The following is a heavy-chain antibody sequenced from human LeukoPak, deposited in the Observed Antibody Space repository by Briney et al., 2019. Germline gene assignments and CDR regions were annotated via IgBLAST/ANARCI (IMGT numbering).Heavy chain of an antibody. CDR2: ISTDAHST. CDR1: GFTFSTCG. Sequence: GGSLRLSCVASGFTFSTCGMGWVRQAPGKGPEWVAAISTDAHSTYYADSVKGRFTISRDNSKTTLYLQMNTLRAEDTAVYYCAKGHTGYFFTIDNWGQGTLVTVSS. CDR3: AKGHTGYFFTIDN. D-gene: IGHD5-12*01. V-gene: IGHV3-23*01. J-gene: IGHJ4*02.